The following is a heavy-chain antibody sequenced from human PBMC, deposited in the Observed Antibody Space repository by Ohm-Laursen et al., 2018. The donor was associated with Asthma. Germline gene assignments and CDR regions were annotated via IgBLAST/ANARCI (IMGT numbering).Heavy chain of an antibody. CDR1: GYTFNNYG. V-gene: IGHV1-58*02. CDR2: VVVGSGHT. D-gene: IGHD1-1*01. J-gene: IGHJ6*02. CDR3: AASSTTGTTDSYYYGMDV. Sequence: SVKVSCKASGYTFNNYGINWVRQARGQRLEWIGWVVVGSGHTNYAQKFQERVTITRDMSTSTAYMELSSLRSEDTAVYYCAASSTTGTTDSYYYGMDVWGQGTTVTVSS.